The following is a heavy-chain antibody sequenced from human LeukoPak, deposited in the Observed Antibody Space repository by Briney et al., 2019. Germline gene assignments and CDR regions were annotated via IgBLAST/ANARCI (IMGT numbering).Heavy chain of an antibody. V-gene: IGHV3-33*01. CDR3: ARDHGDYSGKDY. J-gene: IGHJ4*02. D-gene: IGHD4-17*01. CDR1: GLFFSSYG. CDR2: TWYDGSNK. Sequence: QSGGSLRLSCAASGLFFSSYGMHWVRQAPGKGLEWVAVTWYDGSNKYYADAVKGRFTISRDNSKNTLYLQMNSLRAEDTAVYFCARDHGDYSGKDYWGQGTLVTVSS.